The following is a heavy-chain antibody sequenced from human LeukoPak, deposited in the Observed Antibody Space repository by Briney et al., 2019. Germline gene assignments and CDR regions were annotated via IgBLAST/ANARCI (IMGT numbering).Heavy chain of an antibody. CDR3: ARDEGRVVTAPNDY. CDR1: GYTFTSYG. Sequence: AASVKVSCKASGYTFTSYGISWVRQAPGQGLEWMGWISAYNGNTNYAQKLQGRVTMTTDTSTSTAYMELRSLRSDDTAVYYCARDEGRVVTAPNDYWGQGTLVTVSS. CDR2: ISAYNGNT. D-gene: IGHD2-21*02. V-gene: IGHV1-18*01. J-gene: IGHJ4*02.